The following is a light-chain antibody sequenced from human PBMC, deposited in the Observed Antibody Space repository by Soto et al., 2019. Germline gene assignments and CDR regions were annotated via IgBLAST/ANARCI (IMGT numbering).Light chain of an antibody. V-gene: IGKV3-15*01. CDR1: RSVGTK. CDR3: QQYDVWPALT. Sequence: KVMTQSPATLSVSPGERATLSCRASRSVGTKLAWYQQKPGQAPRLLIYGASRRATGVPLRFSGSGSGTEFTLTISDLQSEDFAVYYCQQYDVWPALTFGGGTNVEI. J-gene: IGKJ4*01. CDR2: GAS.